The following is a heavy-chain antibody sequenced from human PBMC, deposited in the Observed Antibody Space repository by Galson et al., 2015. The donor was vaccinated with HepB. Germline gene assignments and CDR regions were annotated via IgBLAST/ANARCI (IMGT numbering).Heavy chain of an antibody. CDR2: IFPGDSDT. CDR3: ARMPAPVGFHGLDV. Sequence: QSGAEVKKPGESLKISCKASGYDLTKNWIAWVRQMPGKGLQCMGIIFPGDSDTKYSPSFQGLVTISADKSTSTSSLQWSSLKDSDSAIYYCARMPAPVGFHGLDVWGQGTAVIVSS. V-gene: IGHV5-51*01. D-gene: IGHD2-2*01. J-gene: IGHJ6*02. CDR1: GYDLTKNW.